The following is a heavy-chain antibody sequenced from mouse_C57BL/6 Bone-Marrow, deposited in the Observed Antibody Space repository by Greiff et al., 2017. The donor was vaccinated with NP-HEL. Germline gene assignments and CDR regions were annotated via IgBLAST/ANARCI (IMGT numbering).Heavy chain of an antibody. CDR1: GYTFTSYW. V-gene: IGHV1-53*01. CDR2: INPSNGGT. Sequence: QVQLKQPGTELVKPGASVKLSCKASGYTFTSYWMHWVKQRPGQGLEWIGNINPSNGGTNYNEKFKSKATLTVDKSSSTAYMQLSSLTSEDSAVYYCARLRQLRLPYFDYWGQGTTLTVSS. J-gene: IGHJ2*01. CDR3: ARLRQLRLPYFDY. D-gene: IGHD3-2*02.